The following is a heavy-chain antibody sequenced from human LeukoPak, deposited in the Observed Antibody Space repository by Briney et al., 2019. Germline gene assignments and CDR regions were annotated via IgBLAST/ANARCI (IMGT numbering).Heavy chain of an antibody. CDR3: AKGDRYFDWLLNY. Sequence: PGGSLRLSCAASGFTFSSYAMHWVRQAPGKGLEWVSSISSSGTYIYYADSVKGRFTISRDNAKNSLYLQMNSLRAEDMALYYCAKGDRYFDWLLNYWGQGTLVTVSS. D-gene: IGHD3-9*01. V-gene: IGHV3-21*04. CDR2: ISSSGTYI. CDR1: GFTFSSYA. J-gene: IGHJ4*02.